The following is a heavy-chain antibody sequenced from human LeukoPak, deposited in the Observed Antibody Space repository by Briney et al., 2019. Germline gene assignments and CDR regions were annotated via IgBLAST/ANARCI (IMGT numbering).Heavy chain of an antibody. V-gene: IGHV3-7*01. D-gene: IGHD7-27*01. J-gene: IGHJ4*02. CDR1: GFTFSSYG. Sequence: GGSLRLSCAASGFTFSSYGMHWVRQAPGKGLEWVANIKQDGSEKYYVDSVKGRFTISRDNAKNSLYLQMNSLRAEDTAVYYCARLPNQLGDRGVDYWGQGTLVTVSS. CDR3: ARLPNQLGDRGVDY. CDR2: IKQDGSEK.